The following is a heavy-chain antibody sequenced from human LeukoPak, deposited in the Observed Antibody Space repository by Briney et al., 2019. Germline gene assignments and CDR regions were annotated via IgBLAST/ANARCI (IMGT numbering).Heavy chain of an antibody. CDR3: AKTGDDGYGSSWYRGYFDY. J-gene: IGHJ4*02. V-gene: IGHV3-30*18. Sequence: GGSLRLSCAASGLTFSSYGMHWVRQAPGKGLEWVAVISYDGSNKYYADSVKGRFTISRDSSKNTLYLQMNSLRAEDTAVYYCAKTGDDGYGSSWYRGYFDYWGQGTLVTVSS. D-gene: IGHD6-13*01. CDR2: ISYDGSNK. CDR1: GLTFSSYG.